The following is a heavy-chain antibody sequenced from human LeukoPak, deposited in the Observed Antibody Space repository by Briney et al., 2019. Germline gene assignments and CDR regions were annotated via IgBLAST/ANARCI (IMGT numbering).Heavy chain of an antibody. J-gene: IGHJ4*02. CDR1: GYTLTELS. CDR3: ATDPQFLRFLEWLSH. D-gene: IGHD3-3*01. CDR2: FDPEDGET. V-gene: IGHV1-24*01. Sequence: ASVKVSCKVSGYTLTELSMHWVRQAPGKGLEWMGGFDPEDGETIYAQKFQGRVTMTEDTSTDTAYMELSSLRSEDTAVYYCATDPQFLRFLEWLSHWGQGTLVTVPS.